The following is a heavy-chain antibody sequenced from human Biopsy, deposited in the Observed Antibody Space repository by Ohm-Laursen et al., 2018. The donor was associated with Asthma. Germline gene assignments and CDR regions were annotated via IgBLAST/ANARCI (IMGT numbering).Heavy chain of an antibody. CDR3: TRPHWGAYGD. J-gene: IGHJ4*02. CDR2: ISGSGGST. Sequence: SLRLSCSASGFTFSSYAMSWVRQAPGKGLEWVLAISGSGGSTYYADSVKGRFTISRDNSKNTLDLQMNSLSAEDTAVYYCTRPHWGAYGDWGQGTLVTVSS. D-gene: IGHD4-17*01. V-gene: IGHV3-23*01. CDR1: GFTFSSYA.